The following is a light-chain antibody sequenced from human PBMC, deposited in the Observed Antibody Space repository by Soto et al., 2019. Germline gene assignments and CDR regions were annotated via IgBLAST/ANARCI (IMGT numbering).Light chain of an antibody. J-gene: IGLJ2*01. CDR2: DVS. Sequence: QSALTQPASVSGSPGQSITISCTGTSSDVGGYNYVSWYQQHPGKAPKLMMYDVSNRPSGVSNRFSGSKSGNTSSLTSSGLQAEDEADYYCSSYTSSSHVVFGGGTTLTVL. CDR1: SSDVGGYNY. V-gene: IGLV2-14*01. CDR3: SSYTSSSHVV.